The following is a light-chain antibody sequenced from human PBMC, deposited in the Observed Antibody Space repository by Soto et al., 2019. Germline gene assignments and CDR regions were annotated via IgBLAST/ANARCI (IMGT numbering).Light chain of an antibody. CDR1: QSVSSN. CDR2: GAS. CDR3: QQYNNWPQT. V-gene: IGKV3-15*01. Sequence: IVLPHSPGTLSLSPWERATLSCRASQSVSSNLAWYQQKPGQAPRLLIYGASTRATGIPARFSGSGSGTEFTLTISSLQSEDFAVYYCQQYNNWPQTFGQGTKGDIK. J-gene: IGKJ1*01.